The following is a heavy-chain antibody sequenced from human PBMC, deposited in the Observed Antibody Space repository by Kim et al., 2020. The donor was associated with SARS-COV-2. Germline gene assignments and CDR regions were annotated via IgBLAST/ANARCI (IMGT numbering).Heavy chain of an antibody. J-gene: IGHJ6*02. CDR3: ARERLVAVARYYYYYGMDV. V-gene: IGHV6-1*01. Sequence: SQTLSLTCAISGDSVSSNSAAWNWIRQSPSRGLEWLGRTYYRSKWYNDYAVSVKSRITINPDTSKNQFSLQLNSVTPEDTAVYYCARERLVAVARYYYYYGMDVWGQGTTVTVSS. CDR2: TYYRSKWYN. CDR1: GDSVSSNSAA. D-gene: IGHD6-19*01.